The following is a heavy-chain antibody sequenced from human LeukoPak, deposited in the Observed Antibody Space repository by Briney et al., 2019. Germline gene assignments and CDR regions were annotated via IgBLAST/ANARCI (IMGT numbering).Heavy chain of an antibody. CDR3: AREVGSGSYDYFDY. D-gene: IGHD1-26*01. Sequence: PSETLSPTCTVSGGSVSSGSYYWSWIRQPPGKGLEWIGYIYYSGSTNYNPSLKSRVTISVDTSKNQFSLKLSSVTAADTAVYYCAREVGSGSYDYFDYWGQGTLVTVSS. V-gene: IGHV4-61*01. J-gene: IGHJ4*02. CDR2: IYYSGST. CDR1: GGSVSSGSYY.